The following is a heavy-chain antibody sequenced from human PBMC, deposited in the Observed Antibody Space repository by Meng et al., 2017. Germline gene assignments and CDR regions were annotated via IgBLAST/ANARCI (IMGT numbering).Heavy chain of an antibody. CDR3: ARVSVVVPAASSSSYYYYGMDV. CDR2: IIPIFGTA. CDR1: VCTFSSYS. V-gene: IGHV1-69*13. D-gene: IGHD2-2*01. Sequence: SSVNVSCKSSVCTFSSYSISWVRQAPGQGLEWMGVIIPIFGTANYAQKFQGRVTITADESTSTAYMELSSLRSEDTAVYYCARVSVVVPAASSSSYYYYGMDVWGQGTMVTVSS. J-gene: IGHJ6*02.